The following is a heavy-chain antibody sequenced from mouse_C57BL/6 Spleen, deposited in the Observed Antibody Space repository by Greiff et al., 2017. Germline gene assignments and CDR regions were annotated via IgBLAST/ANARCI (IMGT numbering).Heavy chain of an antibody. CDR2: IYPRSGNT. J-gene: IGHJ3*01. Sequence: QVQLKQSGAELARPGASVKLSCKASGYTFTSYGLSWVKQRTGQGLEWIGEIYPRSGNTYYNEKFKGKATLTADKSSSTAFMVLRSLTSEDSAVYFCAIYYDYDGFAYWGQGTLVTVSA. CDR1: GYTFTSYG. CDR3: AIYYDYDGFAY. V-gene: IGHV1-81*01. D-gene: IGHD2-4*01.